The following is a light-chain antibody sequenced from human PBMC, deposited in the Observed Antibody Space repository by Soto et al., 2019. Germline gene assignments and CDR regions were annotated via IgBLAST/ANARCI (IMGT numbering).Light chain of an antibody. CDR3: QQLNSLFT. CDR2: AAS. Sequence: DIPLTQSPSFLSASVGDRVTITCRASQGISSYLAWYQQKPGKAPKLLIYAASTLQSRVPSRFSGSGSGTEFTLTISSLQPEDFATYYCQQLNSLFTFGPGTKVDIK. J-gene: IGKJ3*01. V-gene: IGKV1-9*01. CDR1: QGISSY.